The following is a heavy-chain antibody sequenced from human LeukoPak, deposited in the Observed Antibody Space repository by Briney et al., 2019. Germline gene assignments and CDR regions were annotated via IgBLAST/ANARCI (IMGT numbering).Heavy chain of an antibody. CDR1: GFTFTNAW. CDR2: IKREIDGGTT. CDR3: TTDAAYVGSGLSY. D-gene: IGHD3-10*01. J-gene: IGHJ4*02. Sequence: GGSLRLSCAASGFTFTNAWMSWVRQAPGKGLESVGRIKREIDGGTTDYAAPVKGRFTISRDDSKDTLYLQMNSLKTEDTAVYYCTTDAAYVGSGLSYWGQGTLVTVSS. V-gene: IGHV3-15*01.